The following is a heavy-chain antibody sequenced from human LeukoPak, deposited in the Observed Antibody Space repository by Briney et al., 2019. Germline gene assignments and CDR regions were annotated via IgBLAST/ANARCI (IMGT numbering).Heavy chain of an antibody. CDR3: ARDAQWLDFDY. CDR1: GFTFSSYA. CDR2: ISYDGSNK. Sequence: GGSLRLSCAASGFTFSSYAMHWVRQAPGKGLEWVAVISYDGSNKYYADSVKGRFTISRDNSKSTLYLQMNSLRAEDTAVYYCARDAQWLDFDYWGQGTLVTVSS. D-gene: IGHD6-19*01. V-gene: IGHV3-30*04. J-gene: IGHJ4*02.